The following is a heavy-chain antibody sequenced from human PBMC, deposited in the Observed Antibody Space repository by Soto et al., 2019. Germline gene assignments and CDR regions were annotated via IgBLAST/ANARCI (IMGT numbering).Heavy chain of an antibody. V-gene: IGHV3-23*01. J-gene: IGHJ2*01. D-gene: IGHD4-17*01. CDR3: AKAGYYGDYGDWYFDL. Sequence: EVQLLESGGGLVQPGGFLRLSCAASGFTFSSYAMSWVRQAPGKGLEWVSAISGSGGSTYYADSVKGRFTISRDNSKNTLYLQMNSLRAEDTAVYYCAKAGYYGDYGDWYFDLWGRGTLVTVSS. CDR1: GFTFSSYA. CDR2: ISGSGGST.